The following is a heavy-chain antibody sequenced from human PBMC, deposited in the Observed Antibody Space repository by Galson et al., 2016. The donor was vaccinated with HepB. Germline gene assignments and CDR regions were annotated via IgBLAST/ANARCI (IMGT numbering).Heavy chain of an antibody. D-gene: IGHD3-10*01. CDR2: MNPNLGDT. CDR3: ARVQGRGFIMLNF. CDR1: GYPFTSYD. V-gene: IGHV1-8*01. J-gene: IGHJ1*01. Sequence: SVKVSCKASGYPFTSYDINWVRQATGQGLEWMGWMNPNLGDTDYAQKFQGRVTMTRDTSISTAYMELTSLRSEDKAVYYCARVQGRGFIMLNFWGQGTLVTVSS.